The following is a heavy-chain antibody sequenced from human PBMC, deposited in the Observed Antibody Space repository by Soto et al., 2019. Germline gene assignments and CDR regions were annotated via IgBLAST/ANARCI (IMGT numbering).Heavy chain of an antibody. Sequence: SEPLSLTCAVSGGSISSSNWWSWVRQPPGKGLEWIGEIYHSGSTNYNPSLKSRVTISVDKSKNQFSLKLSSVTAADTAVYYCARGAQVKGSGFGNWFDPWGQGTLVTAPQ. D-gene: IGHD3-10*01. V-gene: IGHV4-4*02. CDR2: IYHSGST. CDR1: GGSISSSNW. CDR3: ARGAQVKGSGFGNWFDP. J-gene: IGHJ5*02.